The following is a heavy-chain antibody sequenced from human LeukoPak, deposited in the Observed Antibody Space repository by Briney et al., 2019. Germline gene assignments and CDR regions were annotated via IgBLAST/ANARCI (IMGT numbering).Heavy chain of an antibody. CDR1: GGSVSVYY. D-gene: IGHD2-2*01. V-gene: IGHV4-4*07. CDR2: IYTSGST. J-gene: IGHJ6*03. Sequence: PSETLSLTCTVSGGSVSVYYWSWIRQPAGKGLEWIGRIYTSGSTNYSPSLKSRVTMSLDTSKNQFSLKLTSMTAADTAVYYCARGIYCSGNNCYYYYYYMDVWGKGTTVTVSS. CDR3: ARGIYCSGNNCYYYYYYMDV.